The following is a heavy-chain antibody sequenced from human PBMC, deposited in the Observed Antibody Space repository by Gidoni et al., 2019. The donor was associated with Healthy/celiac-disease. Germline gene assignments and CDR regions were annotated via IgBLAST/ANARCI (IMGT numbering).Heavy chain of an antibody. V-gene: IGHV3-11*01. Sequence: QVQLVESGGGLVKPGGSLRLPCAASGFTCRDYYRSWIRQAPGKGLDWVSYIMSSGSTISYADSVKGRFPISRDNANNSLYLQMNSLRAEDTAVYYCARGTAKGYYYYYYMDVLGKGTTVTVSS. CDR2: IMSSGSTI. J-gene: IGHJ6*03. CDR3: ARGTAKGYYYYYYMDV. CDR1: GFTCRDYY.